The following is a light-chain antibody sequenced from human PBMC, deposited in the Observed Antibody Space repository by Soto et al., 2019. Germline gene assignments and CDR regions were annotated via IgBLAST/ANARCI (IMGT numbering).Light chain of an antibody. Sequence: QSVLTQPPSVSGAPGQMVTISCTGSSSNIGASYDGNWYQQLQGTAPKLLIYGNSNRPSGVPDRFSGSKSGTSASLAIAGLQAEDEADYDCQSYDSSRSGYVFGTGTKLTVL. CDR1: SSNIGASYD. CDR3: QSYDSSRSGYV. CDR2: GNS. J-gene: IGLJ1*01. V-gene: IGLV1-40*01.